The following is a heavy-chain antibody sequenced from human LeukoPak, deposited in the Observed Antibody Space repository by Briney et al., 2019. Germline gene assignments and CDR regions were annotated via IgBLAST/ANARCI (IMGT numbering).Heavy chain of an antibody. Sequence: SVKLSCKASGGTFSTYAISWVRQAPGQGLEWMGWIIVIFGTANYAQRFQGRVTIIADESTSTVYMELSSLRSEDTAVYYCARDNGRNYYDRSGYYRTDAFDIWGQGTMVTVSS. J-gene: IGHJ3*02. V-gene: IGHV1-69*13. CDR2: IIVIFGTA. CDR3: ARDNGRNYYDRSGYYRTDAFDI. D-gene: IGHD3-22*01. CDR1: GGTFSTYA.